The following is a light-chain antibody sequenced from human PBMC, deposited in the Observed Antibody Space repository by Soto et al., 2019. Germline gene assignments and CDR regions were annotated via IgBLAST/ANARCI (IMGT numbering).Light chain of an antibody. CDR2: EVS. CDR3: CSYAGSSTFV. Sequence: QSVLTQPASVSGSPGQSITISCTGTSSDVGSYNLVSWYQQHPGKAPKLMIYEVSKRPSGVSSRFSGSKSGNTASLTISGLQAEDEADYYCCSYAGSSTFVFGGGTKVTVL. CDR1: SSDVGSYNL. V-gene: IGLV2-23*02. J-gene: IGLJ2*01.